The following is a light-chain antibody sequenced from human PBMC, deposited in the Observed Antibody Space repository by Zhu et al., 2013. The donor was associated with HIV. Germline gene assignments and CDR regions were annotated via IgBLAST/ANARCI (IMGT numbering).Light chain of an antibody. J-gene: IGKJ4*01. Sequence: DIVMTQSPDSLTVSLGERATINCKSSQSVLYSSNGNNYLAWYQQKPGQPPKLLISWASARESGVPDRFSGSGSGTDFTLTISSLQAEDVAVYYCQQYYSTPHFGGGTKVEIK. CDR3: QQYYSTPH. CDR1: QSVLYSSNGNNY. CDR2: WAS. V-gene: IGKV4-1*01.